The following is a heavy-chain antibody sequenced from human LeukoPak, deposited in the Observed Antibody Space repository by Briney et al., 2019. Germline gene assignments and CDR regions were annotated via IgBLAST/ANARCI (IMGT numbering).Heavy chain of an antibody. CDR1: GGTFSSYA. CDR2: IIPIFGTA. Sequence: SVKVSCKASGGTFSSYAISWVRQAPGQGLEWMGGIIPIFGTANYAQKFQGRVTITTDESTSTAYMELSSLRSEDTAVYYCAQMTVGATPVRYYYYMDVWGKGTTVTVSS. J-gene: IGHJ6*03. CDR3: AQMTVGATPVRYYYYMDV. D-gene: IGHD1-26*01. V-gene: IGHV1-69*05.